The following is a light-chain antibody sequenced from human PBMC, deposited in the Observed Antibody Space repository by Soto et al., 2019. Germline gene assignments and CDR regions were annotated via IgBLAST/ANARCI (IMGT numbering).Light chain of an antibody. CDR2: GNS. CDR1: SSNIGAGYD. Sequence: QSVLTQPPSVSGAPGQRVTISCTGSSSNIGAGYDVLWYQQLPGTAPKLLIYGNSNRPSGVPDRFSGSKSGTSASLAITGLQAEDEADYYCQSYDSSLSDLYVFGTGTKLTVL. J-gene: IGLJ1*01. V-gene: IGLV1-40*01. CDR3: QSYDSSLSDLYV.